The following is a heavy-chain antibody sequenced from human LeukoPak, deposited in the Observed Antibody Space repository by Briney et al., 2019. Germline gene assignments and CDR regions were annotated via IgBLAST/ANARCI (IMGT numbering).Heavy chain of an antibody. Sequence: GASVKVSCKASGYSFTSYFMHWVRQAPGQGLEWMGWINPKSGATNYAQKFQGRVTMTRDMSISTAYMELSRLRSDDTAVYFCARGFDWLLYAYYGMDVWGQGTTVTVSS. CDR2: INPKSGAT. D-gene: IGHD3-9*01. CDR1: GYSFTSYF. V-gene: IGHV1-2*02. CDR3: ARGFDWLLYAYYGMDV. J-gene: IGHJ6*02.